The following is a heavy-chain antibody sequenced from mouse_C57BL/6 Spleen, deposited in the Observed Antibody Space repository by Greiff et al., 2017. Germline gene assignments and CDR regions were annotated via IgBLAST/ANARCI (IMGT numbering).Heavy chain of an antibody. V-gene: IGHV1-82*01. CDR3: ARSDPSLATVVARDY. CDR2: IYPGDGDT. J-gene: IGHJ2*01. CDR1: GYAFSSSW. Sequence: QVQLQQSGPELVKPGASVKISCKASGYAFSSSWMNWVKQRPGKGLEWIGRIYPGDGDTNYNGKFKGKATLTADKSSSTAYMQLSSLTSVDSAVCFCARSDPSLATVVARDYWSQGTTLAVSS. D-gene: IGHD1-1*01.